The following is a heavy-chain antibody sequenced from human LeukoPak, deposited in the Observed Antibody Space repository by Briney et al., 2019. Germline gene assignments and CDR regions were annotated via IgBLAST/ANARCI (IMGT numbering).Heavy chain of an antibody. Sequence: GGSLRLSCAASGFTFSSYAMSWVRQAPGKGLEWVSAISGSGGSTYYADSVKGRLTISRDNSKNTLYLQMNSLRAEDTAVYYCAKGLIRMDIVVVVAATLGFFDYWGQGTLVTVSS. J-gene: IGHJ4*02. CDR2: ISGSGGST. D-gene: IGHD2-15*01. CDR3: AKGLIRMDIVVVVAATLGFFDY. CDR1: GFTFSSYA. V-gene: IGHV3-23*01.